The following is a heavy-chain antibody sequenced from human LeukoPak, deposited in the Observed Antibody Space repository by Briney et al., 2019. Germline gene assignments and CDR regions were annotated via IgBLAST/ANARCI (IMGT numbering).Heavy chain of an antibody. J-gene: IGHJ5*02. CDR1: GYTLTKLS. CDR2: FDPEDGET. CDR3: ATKGLVPAPRYNWFDP. D-gene: IGHD2-2*01. Sequence: ASVKVSCKVSGYTLTKLSMHWVRQAPGKGLEWMGGFDPEDGETIYAQKFQGRVTMTEDTSTDTAYMELSSLRSEDTAVYYCATKGLVPAPRYNWFDPWGQGTLVTVSS. V-gene: IGHV1-24*01.